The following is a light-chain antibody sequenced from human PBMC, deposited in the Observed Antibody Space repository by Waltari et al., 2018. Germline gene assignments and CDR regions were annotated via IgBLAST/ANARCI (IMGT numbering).Light chain of an antibody. CDR2: GAS. V-gene: IGKV1-39*01. Sequence: DIQMTQSPSSLSASVGGSVTMSCRASHNIDVFLNWYQQKPGKAPKLLIFGASSLQNGVPSSFSGSGSGTDFTLTITSLSSEDSATYYCQQSQGFPYTFGQGTKLEIK. CDR1: HNIDVF. J-gene: IGKJ2*01. CDR3: QQSQGFPYT.